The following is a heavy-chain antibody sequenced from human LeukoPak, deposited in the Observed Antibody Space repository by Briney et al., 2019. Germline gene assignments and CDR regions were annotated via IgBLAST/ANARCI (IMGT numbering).Heavy chain of an antibody. D-gene: IGHD6-13*01. Sequence: GGSLRLSCGASGFTFSNYWMSWVRQAPGKGLEWVANMHQIGSEKRYLDSVKGRFTISRDNAKNSLYLQMDYLRAEDTAVHFCARVGSSWDLLDYWGQGTLVTVSS. J-gene: IGHJ4*02. CDR2: MHQIGSEK. V-gene: IGHV3-7*01. CDR3: ARVGSSWDLLDY. CDR1: GFTFSNYW.